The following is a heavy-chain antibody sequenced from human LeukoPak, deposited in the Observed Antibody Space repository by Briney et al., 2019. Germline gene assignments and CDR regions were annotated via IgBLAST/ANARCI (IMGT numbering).Heavy chain of an antibody. CDR3: ASKGWLLDPTGDAFDI. D-gene: IGHD3/OR15-3a*01. J-gene: IGHJ3*02. CDR2: IYPGDSDT. Sequence: GESPKISCKGSGYSFTSYWIGWVRQMPGKGLEWMGIIYPGDSDTRYSPSFQGQVTISADKSISTAYLQWSSLKASDTAMYYCASKGWLLDPTGDAFDIWGQGTMVTVSS. V-gene: IGHV5-51*01. CDR1: GYSFTSYW.